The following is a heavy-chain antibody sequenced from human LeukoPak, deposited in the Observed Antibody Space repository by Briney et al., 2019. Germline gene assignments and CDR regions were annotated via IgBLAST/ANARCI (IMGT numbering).Heavy chain of an antibody. Sequence: GGSLRLSCAASGFIVSSNYMSWVRQAPGKGLEWVSVVYSGGSTYYADSVKGRFTRSRDNSKNTLYLQMNSLRAEDTAVYYCARGEYSGAFDIWGQGTMVTVSS. CDR3: ARGEYSGAFDI. V-gene: IGHV3-53*01. J-gene: IGHJ3*02. CDR2: VYSGGST. D-gene: IGHD2/OR15-2a*01. CDR1: GFIVSSNY.